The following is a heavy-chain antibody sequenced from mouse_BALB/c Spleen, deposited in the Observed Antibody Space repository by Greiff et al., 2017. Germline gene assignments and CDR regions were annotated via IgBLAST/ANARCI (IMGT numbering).Heavy chain of an antibody. Sequence: VQLQQSGAELVRPGASVKLSCTASGFNIKDYYMHWVKQRPEQGLEWIGWIDPENGDTEYAPKFQGKATMTADTSSNTAYLQLSSLTSEDTAVYYYNADDNYVRFAYWGQGTLVTVSA. D-gene: IGHD2-1*01. CDR3: NADDNYVRFAY. CDR1: GFNIKDYY. CDR2: IDPENGDT. V-gene: IGHV14-4*02. J-gene: IGHJ3*01.